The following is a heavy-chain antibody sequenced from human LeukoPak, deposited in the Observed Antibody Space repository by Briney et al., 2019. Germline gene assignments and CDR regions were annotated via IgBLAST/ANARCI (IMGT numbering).Heavy chain of an antibody. D-gene: IGHD3-9*01. CDR2: ISFAGET. CDR3: IRGNILTGYEH. CDR1: GFTFTSYD. V-gene: IGHV3-13*01. J-gene: IGHJ4*02. Sequence: PGGSLRLSCAASGFTFTSYDMHWVRQPTGKGLEWVSAISFAGETYYPTSVKGRFTISRDDAKNSLYLQMNSLRAGDTAVYYCIRGNILTGYEHWGQGTLVTVS.